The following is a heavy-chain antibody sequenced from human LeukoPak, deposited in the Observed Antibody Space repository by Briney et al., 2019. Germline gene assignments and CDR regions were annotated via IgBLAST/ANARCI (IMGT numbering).Heavy chain of an antibody. CDR3: ARGSIPFRRVVVPAVDY. CDR1: GYTFTGYY. V-gene: IGHV1-2*02. Sequence: GASVKVSCKASGYTFTGYYMHWLRQAPGQGLEWMGWINPNSGGTNYAQKFQGRVTMTRDTSISTAYMELSRLRSDDTAVYYCARGSIPFRRVVVPAVDYWGQGTLVTVSS. CDR2: INPNSGGT. D-gene: IGHD2-2*01. J-gene: IGHJ4*02.